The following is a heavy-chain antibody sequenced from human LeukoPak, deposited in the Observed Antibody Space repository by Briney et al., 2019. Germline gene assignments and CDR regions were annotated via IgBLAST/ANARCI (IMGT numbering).Heavy chain of an antibody. V-gene: IGHV3-21*06. CDR3: ARGGTYCGNDCYGTNY. CDR1: GFVFSSYS. CDR2: ISGNTGLT. D-gene: IGHD2-21*02. J-gene: IGHJ4*02. Sequence: GGSLRLSCAASGFVFSSYSMNWVRQAPGKGLEWVSSISGNTGLTCYADSVKGRFTISRDNAKNSLYLQMNSLRAEDTAVYFCARGGTYCGNDCYGTNYWGQGTLVTVSS.